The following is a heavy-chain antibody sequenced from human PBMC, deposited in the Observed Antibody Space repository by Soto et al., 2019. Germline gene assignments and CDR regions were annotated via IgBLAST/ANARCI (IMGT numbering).Heavy chain of an antibody. V-gene: IGHV4-34*01. CDR2: INHSGST. Sequence: PSETLSLTCAVYGGSFSGYYWTWIRQPPGTGLEWIGEINHSGSTNYNPSLKSRVTISVDTSKNQFSLSLRSVTAADTAVYYCESHRTFWPFDYWGQGTVVTVSS. CDR1: GGSFSGYY. J-gene: IGHJ4*02. CDR3: ESHRTFWPFDY. D-gene: IGHD2-8*01.